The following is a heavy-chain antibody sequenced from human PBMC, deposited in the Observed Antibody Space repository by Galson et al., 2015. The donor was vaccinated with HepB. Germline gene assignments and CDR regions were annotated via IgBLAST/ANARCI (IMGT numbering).Heavy chain of an antibody. Sequence: QSGAEVKKPGESLKISCKGSGYIFTNYWIGWVRQMPGKGLEWMGIIYPGDSDTRYSPSFQGQVTISADKSISTAYLQWGGLKASDTAMYYCARHHRSTGYTDYWGQGTLVTVSS. D-gene: IGHD3-22*01. CDR1: GYIFTNYW. V-gene: IGHV5-51*01. J-gene: IGHJ4*02. CDR2: IYPGDSDT. CDR3: ARHHRSTGYTDY.